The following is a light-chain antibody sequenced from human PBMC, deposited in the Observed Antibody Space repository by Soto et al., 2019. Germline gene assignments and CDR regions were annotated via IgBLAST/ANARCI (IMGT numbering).Light chain of an antibody. CDR1: HTVNSNY. CDR2: GAS. CDR3: QQHGDSLT. V-gene: IGKV3-20*01. Sequence: ETVLTQSPGTLSLSPGGRATLSCRASHTVNSNYLGWYQQKPGQAPRLLMDGASSRATGIPDRFSGSGSGTDFTLTISRLEPEDFAVYYCQQHGDSLTFGGGTKVEIK. J-gene: IGKJ4*01.